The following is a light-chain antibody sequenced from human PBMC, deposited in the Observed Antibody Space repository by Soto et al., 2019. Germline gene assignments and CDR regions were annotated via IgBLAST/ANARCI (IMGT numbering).Light chain of an antibody. CDR2: EVS. V-gene: IGLV2-14*01. CDR3: CSYTGSNTVG. Sequence: QSGLTKPASVSGSPGQSITISCTGTSSDVGAYNYDSWYQQHPGKAPKLMIYEVSNRPSGVSNRFSGSKSGNTASLTISGLQAEDEANYYCCSYTGSNTVGFAGGPQLTVL. J-gene: IGLJ2*01. CDR1: SSDVGAYNY.